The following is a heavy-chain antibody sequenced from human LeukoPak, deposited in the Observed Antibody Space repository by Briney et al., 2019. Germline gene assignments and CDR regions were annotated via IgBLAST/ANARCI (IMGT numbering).Heavy chain of an antibody. CDR3: AGGLPGYSSSWYRFDY. CDR1: GGTFSSYA. D-gene: IGHD6-13*01. CDR2: IIPIFGTA. J-gene: IGHJ4*02. Sequence: SVKVSCKASGGTFSSYAISWVRQAPGQGLEWMGGIIPIFGTANYAQKFQGRVTITTDESTSTAYMELSSLGSEDTAVYYCAGGLPGYSSSWYRFDYWGQGTLVTVSS. V-gene: IGHV1-69*05.